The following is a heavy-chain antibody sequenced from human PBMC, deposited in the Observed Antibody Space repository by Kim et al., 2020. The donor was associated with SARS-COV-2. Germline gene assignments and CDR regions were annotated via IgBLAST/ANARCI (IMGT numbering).Heavy chain of an antibody. CDR2: IYPGDSET. CDR3: TRASGEGNYYYGIDV. CDR1: GYSFNTYW. D-gene: IGHD3-10*01. J-gene: IGHJ6*02. V-gene: IGHV5-51*01. Sequence: GESLKISCKGSGYSFNTYWIGWVRQMPGKGPEWMGFIYPGDSETKYSPSFQGRVTISVDKATSTAHLHWSSLKASDTANYYFTRASGEGNYYYGIDVWGQ.